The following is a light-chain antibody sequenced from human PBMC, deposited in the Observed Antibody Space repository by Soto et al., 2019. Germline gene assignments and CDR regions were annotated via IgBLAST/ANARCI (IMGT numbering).Light chain of an antibody. CDR3: GTWDSSLRAGGV. Sequence: QAVVTQPPSVSAAPGQKVTISCAGSSSNIGKNYVSWYQQLPGMVPKLLIYEDNKRPSGVPDRFSGSKSGSSANLDITGLQTGDEADYYCGTWDSSLRAGGVFGGGTKLTVL. V-gene: IGLV1-51*02. CDR2: EDN. CDR1: SSNIGKNY. J-gene: IGLJ3*02.